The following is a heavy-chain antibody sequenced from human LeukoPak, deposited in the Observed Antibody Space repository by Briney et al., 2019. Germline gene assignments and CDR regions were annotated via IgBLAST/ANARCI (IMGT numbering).Heavy chain of an antibody. CDR2: INHSGST. J-gene: IGHJ4*02. Sequence: SETLSLTCAVYGGSFSGYYWSWIRQPPGKGLEWIGEINHSGSTNYNPSLKSRVTISVDTSKNQFSLKLSSVTAADTAVYYCARGRRGIVVVPAAIGYFDHWGQGTLVTVSS. CDR3: ARGRRGIVVVPAAIGYFDH. D-gene: IGHD2-2*01. CDR1: GGSFSGYY. V-gene: IGHV4-34*01.